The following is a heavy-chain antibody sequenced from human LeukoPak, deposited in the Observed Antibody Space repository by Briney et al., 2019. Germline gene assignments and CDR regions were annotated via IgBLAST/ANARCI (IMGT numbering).Heavy chain of an antibody. V-gene: IGHV3-11*05. CDR1: GFTFSDYY. Sequence: GGSLRLSCAASGFTFSDYYMSWIRQAPGKGLEWISYISSSSSYTNYVDSVKGRFTISRGNAKNSLYLQMNSLRAEDTAVYYCVRAVSVSSYYFDCWGQGTLVTVSS. J-gene: IGHJ4*02. D-gene: IGHD5/OR15-5a*01. CDR2: ISSSSSYT. CDR3: VRAVSVSSYYFDC.